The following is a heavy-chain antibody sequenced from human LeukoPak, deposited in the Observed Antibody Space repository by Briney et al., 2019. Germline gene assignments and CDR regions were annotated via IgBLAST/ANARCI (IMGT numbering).Heavy chain of an antibody. D-gene: IGHD2-2*01. J-gene: IGHJ3*02. Sequence: SETLSLTCTVSGSISSYYLSWIRQPPGKGLEWIGYIHTSGSTNYNPSLKRRVTISVDTSKNQFSLDLNSVTAADTAVYYCARQKCTSTSCLTKNAFDIWGQGTMVTVSS. V-gene: IGHV4-4*09. CDR2: IHTSGST. CDR3: ARQKCTSTSCLTKNAFDI. CDR1: GSISSYY.